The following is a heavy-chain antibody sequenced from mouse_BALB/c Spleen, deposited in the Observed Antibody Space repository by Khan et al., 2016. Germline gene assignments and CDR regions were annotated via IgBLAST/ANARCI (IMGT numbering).Heavy chain of an antibody. D-gene: IGHD2-1*01. CDR2: IDPYNGST. Sequence: VQLQQSGPELVKPGASVKVSCKASGYTFTSYNMYWVKQSHGKNLEWIGYIDPYNGSTSYNEKFKGKATLTVDKSSSTAYMHLNSLTSEDSAVYYCASDLRWYAMDYWGQGTSVTVSS. CDR3: ASDLRWYAMDY. V-gene: IGHV1S135*01. CDR1: GYTFTSYN. J-gene: IGHJ4*01.